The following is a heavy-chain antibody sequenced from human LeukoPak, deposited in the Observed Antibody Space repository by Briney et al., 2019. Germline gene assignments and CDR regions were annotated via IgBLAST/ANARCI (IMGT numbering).Heavy chain of an antibody. Sequence: GGSLRLPCAASGFTFTNYAMTWVRQAPAKGPDSVTGTSEGAGNTHYAESVKGRFTISRDHSKNTLYLQMNSLRAEDTALYYCAKREKGTTGRFFDYWGQGTLVTVSS. V-gene: IGHV3-23*01. CDR3: AKREKGTTGRFFDY. CDR2: TSEGAGNT. D-gene: IGHD4-17*01. J-gene: IGHJ4*02. CDR1: GFTFTNYA.